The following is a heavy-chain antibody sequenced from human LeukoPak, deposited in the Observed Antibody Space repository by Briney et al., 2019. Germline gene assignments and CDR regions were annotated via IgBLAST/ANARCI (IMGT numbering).Heavy chain of an antibody. D-gene: IGHD3-22*01. CDR3: ARDAPSNYYDSSGYYGPYYYGMDV. V-gene: IGHV1-69*01. CDR2: IIPIFGTA. CDR1: GGTFSSYA. J-gene: IGHJ6*02. Sequence: GASVKVSCKASGGTFSSYAISWVRQAPGQGLGWMGGIIPIFGTANYAQKFQGRVTIAADESTSTAYMELSSLRSEDTAVYYCARDAPSNYYDSSGYYGPYYYGMDVWGQGTTVTVSS.